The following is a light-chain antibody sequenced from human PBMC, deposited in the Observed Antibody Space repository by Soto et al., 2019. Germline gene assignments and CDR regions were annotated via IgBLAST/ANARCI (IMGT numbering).Light chain of an antibody. CDR3: QQYNSYSWT. CDR2: KAS. CDR1: QSISSW. Sequence: DIQMTQSPSTLSASVGDRVTITCRASQSISSWLAWYQQKPGKAPKLLNYKASSLESGVPSRFSGSGSGTEFTLTISSLQPDDFATYYCQQYNSYSWTFGQGTKVDI. J-gene: IGKJ1*01. V-gene: IGKV1-5*03.